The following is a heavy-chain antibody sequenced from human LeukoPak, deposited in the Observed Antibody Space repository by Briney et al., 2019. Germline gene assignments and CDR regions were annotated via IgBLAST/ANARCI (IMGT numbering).Heavy chain of an antibody. V-gene: IGHV1-2*04. D-gene: IGHD3-16*02. CDR2: INPNSGGT. J-gene: IGHJ6*02. Sequence: ASVKVSCKASGYTFTGYYMHWVRQAPGQGLEWMGWINPNSGGTNYAQKFQGWVTMTRDTSISTAYMELSRLRSDDTAVYYCARDGKGFGGVIVIPYYYYGMDVWGQGTTVTVSS. CDR3: ARDGKGFGGVIVIPYYYYGMDV. CDR1: GYTFTGYY.